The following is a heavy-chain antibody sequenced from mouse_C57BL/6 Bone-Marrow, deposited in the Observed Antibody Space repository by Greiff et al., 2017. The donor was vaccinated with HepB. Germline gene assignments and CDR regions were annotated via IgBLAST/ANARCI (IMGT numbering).Heavy chain of an antibody. V-gene: IGHV1-80*01. CDR3: ARRDLPYDMDY. CDR1: GYAFSSYW. J-gene: IGHJ4*01. Sequence: VQLQQSGAELVKPGASVKISCKASGYAFSSYWMNWVKQRPGKGLEWIGQIYPGDGDTNYNGKFKGKATLTADKSSSTAYMQLSSLTSEDSAVYFCARRDLPYDMDYWGQGTSVTVSS. CDR2: IYPGDGDT.